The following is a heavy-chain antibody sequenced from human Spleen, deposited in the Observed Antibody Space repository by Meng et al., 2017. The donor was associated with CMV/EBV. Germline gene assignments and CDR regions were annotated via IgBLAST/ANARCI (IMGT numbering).Heavy chain of an antibody. CDR2: IYSGGST. CDR1: GFTVSSNY. Sequence: GESLKISCAASGFTVSSNYMSWVRQAPGKGLEWVSVIYSGGSTYYADSVKGRFTISRDNSKNTLYLQMNSLRAEDTAVYHCAREIAAGFDYWGQGTLVTVSS. D-gene: IGHD6-13*01. V-gene: IGHV3-66*02. J-gene: IGHJ4*02. CDR3: AREIAAGFDY.